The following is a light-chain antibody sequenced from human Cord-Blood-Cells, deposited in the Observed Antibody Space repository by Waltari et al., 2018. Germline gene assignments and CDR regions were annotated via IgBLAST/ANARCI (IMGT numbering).Light chain of an antibody. CDR3: SSYAGSNNLV. J-gene: IGLJ3*02. V-gene: IGLV2-8*01. Sequence: QSPLTQPPPASGSPGQSVTISCTGTSSDVGGYNYVSWYQQHPGKAPKLMIYEVSKRPSGVPDRFSGSKSGNTASLTVSGLQAEDEADYYCSSYAGSNNLVFGGGTKL. CDR2: EVS. CDR1: SSDVGGYNY.